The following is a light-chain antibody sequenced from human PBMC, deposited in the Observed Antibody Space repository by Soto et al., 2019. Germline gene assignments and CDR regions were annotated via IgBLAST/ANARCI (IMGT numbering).Light chain of an antibody. Sequence: DIQLTQSPSFLSASVGDRVTITCRASQGISSYLAWYQQKPGKAPKLLIHAASTLQSGVPSRFSGSGSGTEFTLTIISLQPEDFATYYCQQLNNYPRTFGQGTKVEI. CDR1: QGISSY. CDR2: AAS. V-gene: IGKV1-9*01. CDR3: QQLNNYPRT. J-gene: IGKJ1*01.